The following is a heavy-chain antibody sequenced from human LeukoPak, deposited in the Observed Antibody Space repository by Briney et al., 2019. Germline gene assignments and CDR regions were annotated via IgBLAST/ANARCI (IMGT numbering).Heavy chain of an antibody. D-gene: IGHD2-15*01. V-gene: IGHV4-34*01. CDR1: GGSFSGYY. CDR3: ASQVIVVVVAATPGASWFDP. J-gene: IGHJ5*02. CDR2: INHSGST. Sequence: PSETLSLTCAVYGGSFSGYYWTWIRQPRGKGLEWIGEINHSGSTNYNPSLKSRVTISVDTSKNQFSLKLSSVTAADTAVYYCASQVIVVVVAATPGASWFDPWGQGTLVTVSS.